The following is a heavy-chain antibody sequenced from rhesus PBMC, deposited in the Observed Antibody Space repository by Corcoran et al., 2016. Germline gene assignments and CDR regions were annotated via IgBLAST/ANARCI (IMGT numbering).Heavy chain of an antibody. V-gene: IGHV4-127*01. CDR3: ARDAAASGLDFDY. CDR2: FYGDTGSI. Sequence: QVQLQESGPGLVKPSETLSLTCAVSGFSLSRGYAWGWIRQPAGKGLEWVGQFYGDTGSIFYNPFLKSRVTVSTDTSKNQFSLKLTSVTAADTAVYYCARDAAASGLDFDYWGQGVLVTVSS. CDR1: GFSLSRGYA. J-gene: IGHJ4*01. D-gene: IGHD6S26*01.